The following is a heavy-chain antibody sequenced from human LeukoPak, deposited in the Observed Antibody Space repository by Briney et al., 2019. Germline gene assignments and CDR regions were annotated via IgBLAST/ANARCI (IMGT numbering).Heavy chain of an antibody. Sequence: ASVKVSCKASGGTFSSYAISWVRQAPGQGLGWMGGIIPILGTANYAQKFQGRVTITTDESTSTAYMELSSLRSEDTAVYYCARAPYYYDSSGYSDAFDIWGQGTMVTVSS. CDR3: ARAPYYYDSSGYSDAFDI. CDR1: GGTFSSYA. D-gene: IGHD3-22*01. V-gene: IGHV1-69*05. J-gene: IGHJ3*02. CDR2: IIPILGTA.